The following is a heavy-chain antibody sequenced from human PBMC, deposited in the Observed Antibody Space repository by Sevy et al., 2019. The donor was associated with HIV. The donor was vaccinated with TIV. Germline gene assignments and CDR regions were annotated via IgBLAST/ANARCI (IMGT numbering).Heavy chain of an antibody. CDR1: GFTFSSYG. Sequence: GGCLRLSCVASGFTFSSYGMHWVRQAPGKGLEWVAVISYDGSNKYYADSVKGRFTISRDNSKNTLYLQMNSLRAEDTAVYYCARTMVTNYYYGMDVWGQGTTVTVSS. J-gene: IGHJ6*02. D-gene: IGHD5-18*01. CDR3: ARTMVTNYYYGMDV. V-gene: IGHV3-30*03. CDR2: ISYDGSNK.